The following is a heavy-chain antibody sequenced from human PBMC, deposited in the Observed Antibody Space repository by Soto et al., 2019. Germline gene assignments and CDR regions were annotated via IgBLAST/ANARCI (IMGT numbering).Heavy chain of an antibody. J-gene: IGHJ6*02. CDR1: GFTFSDYY. Sequence: QVPLVESGGGLVKPGGSLRLSCAASGFTFSDYYMSWIRQAPGKGLEWVSYISSSGSTIYYADSVKGRFTISRDNAKNSLYLQMNSLRAEDTAVYYCASCSSWYDYYYYGMDVWGQGTTVTVSS. CDR3: ASCSSWYDYYYYGMDV. V-gene: IGHV3-11*01. CDR2: ISSSGSTI. D-gene: IGHD6-13*01.